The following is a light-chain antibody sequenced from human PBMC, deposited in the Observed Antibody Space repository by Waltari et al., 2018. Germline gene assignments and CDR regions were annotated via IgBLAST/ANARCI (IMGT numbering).Light chain of an antibody. CDR3: AAWDDSLNGRV. CDR2: SKK. J-gene: IGLJ3*02. V-gene: IGLV1-44*01. Sequence: QSVLTQPPSASGTPGQGATISCSGSSSNIGSNPVNWYQQLPGTAPKLPIYSKKQAPSGVPDRFSGSKSGTSASLAISGLQSEDEADYYCAAWDDSLNGRVFGGGTKLTVL. CDR1: SSNIGSNP.